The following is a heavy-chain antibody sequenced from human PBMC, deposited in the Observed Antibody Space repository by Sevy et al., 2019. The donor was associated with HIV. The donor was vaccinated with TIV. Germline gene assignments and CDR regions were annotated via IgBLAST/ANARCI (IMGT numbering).Heavy chain of an antibody. Sequence: GGSLRLSCAASGFTFSSYAMNWVRQAPGKGLEWVSVISGGGGSTYYADSVKGRFTICRDNSKNTLYLQMNSLRAEDTAVYYCAKGSSGPVGIAVAGYLFDYWGQGTLVTVSS. CDR1: GFTFSSYA. CDR3: AKGSSGPVGIAVAGYLFDY. V-gene: IGHV3-23*01. CDR2: ISGGGGST. D-gene: IGHD6-19*01. J-gene: IGHJ4*02.